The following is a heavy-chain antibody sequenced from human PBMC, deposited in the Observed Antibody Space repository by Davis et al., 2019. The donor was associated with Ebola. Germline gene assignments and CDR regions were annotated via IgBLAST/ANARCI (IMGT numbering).Heavy chain of an antibody. CDR1: GFTFSNYY. Sequence: PGGSLRLSCAASGFTFSNYYMHWVRRAPGKGLEWVARIKTDGSTTRYADSVKGRFTISRDHTRNTLYLQMNSLRGEDTAVYYCVRDTSHQLPHWLYYFYGMDVWGQGTTVTVSS. V-gene: IGHV3-74*01. D-gene: IGHD2-2*01. CDR2: IKTDGSTT. J-gene: IGHJ6*02. CDR3: VRDTSHQLPHWLYYFYGMDV.